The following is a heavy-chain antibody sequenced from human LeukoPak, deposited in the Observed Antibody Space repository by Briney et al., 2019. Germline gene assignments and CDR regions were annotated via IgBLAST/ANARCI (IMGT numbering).Heavy chain of an antibody. CDR3: ATDLAAAPGRYYGMDV. V-gene: IGHV1-24*01. J-gene: IGHJ6*02. D-gene: IGHD6-13*01. CDR1: GYSLTELS. CDR2: FDPEDGET. Sequence: ASVNVSCKVSGYSLTELSMHWVRQAPGKGLEWMGGFDPEDGETIYAQKFQGRVTMTEDTSTDTAYMELSSLRSEDTAVYYCATDLAAAPGRYYGMDVWGQGTTVTVSS.